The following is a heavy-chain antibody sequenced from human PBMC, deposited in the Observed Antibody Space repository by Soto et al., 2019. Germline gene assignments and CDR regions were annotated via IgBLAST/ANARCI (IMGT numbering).Heavy chain of an antibody. CDR3: AKNSRGYSGYDYFGMDV. Sequence: PRGSLRLSCAASGFTFSSYAMSWFRQAPGKGLEWVSAISGSGGSTYYADSVKGRFTISRDNSKNTLYLQMNSLRAEDTAVYYCAKNSRGYSGYDYFGMDVWGQGTTVTVSS. D-gene: IGHD5-12*01. V-gene: IGHV3-23*01. J-gene: IGHJ6*02. CDR2: ISGSGGST. CDR1: GFTFSSYA.